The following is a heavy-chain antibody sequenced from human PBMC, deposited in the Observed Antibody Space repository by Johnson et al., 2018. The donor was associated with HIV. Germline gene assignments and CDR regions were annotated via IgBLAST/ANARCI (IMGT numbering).Heavy chain of an antibody. J-gene: IGHJ3*01. CDR3: ARPYSESIYAAFSL. V-gene: IGHV3-30*04. D-gene: IGHD2/OR15-2a*01. CDR2: ISYDGSNK. Sequence: QMLLVESGGGVVQPGRSLRLSCAASGFTFSSYAMHWVRQAPGKGLEWVAVISYDGSNKYYADSVKGRFTISRDNAENLLTLQMNSLRAEDTAVYYCARPYSESIYAAFSLWGQGTMVTLSS. CDR1: GFTFSSYA.